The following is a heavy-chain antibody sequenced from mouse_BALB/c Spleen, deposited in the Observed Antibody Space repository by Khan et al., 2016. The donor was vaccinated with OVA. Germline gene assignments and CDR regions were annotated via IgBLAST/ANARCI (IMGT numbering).Heavy chain of an antibody. V-gene: IGHV1S137*01. CDR1: GYTFTDYA. J-gene: IGHJ2*01. CDR3: TRPAYDGYDDY. CDR2: ISTYSGNT. Sequence: QVQLKQSGPELVRPGVSVKISCKGSGYTFTDYALHWVKQSHAKSLEWIGLISTYSGNTNYKQKFKGKATMTVDKSSSTAYMELARLTSEDSAIYYCTRPAYDGYDDYWGQGTTLTVSS. D-gene: IGHD2-3*01.